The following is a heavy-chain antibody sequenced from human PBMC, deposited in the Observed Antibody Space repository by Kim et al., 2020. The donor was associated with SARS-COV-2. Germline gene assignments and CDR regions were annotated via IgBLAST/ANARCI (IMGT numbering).Heavy chain of an antibody. J-gene: IGHJ3*02. CDR3: ARANVLLWFGPSPDAFDI. Sequence: SVKVSCKASGGTFSSYAISWVRQAPGQGLEWMGRIIPILGIANYAQKFQGRVTITADKSTSTAYMELSSLRSEDTAVYYCARANVLLWFGPSPDAFDIWGQETMVTVSS. D-gene: IGHD3-10*01. CDR1: GGTFSSYA. V-gene: IGHV1-69*04. CDR2: IIPILGIA.